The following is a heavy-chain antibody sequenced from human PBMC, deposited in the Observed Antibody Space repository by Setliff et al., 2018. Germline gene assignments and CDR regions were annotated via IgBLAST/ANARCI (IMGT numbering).Heavy chain of an antibody. CDR2: IFYSDTA. J-gene: IGHJ6*03. Sequence: SETLSLTCTVSGGSIGPHYWSWIRQAPGKGLEWIGHIFYSDTAKYNPSLESRAAFSVDSSKNQFSLKLRSVTAADTAVYYCARDRSTVIRGVTNFFYYYMDVWGGGTTVTVS. CDR1: GGSIGPHY. V-gene: IGHV4-59*11. D-gene: IGHD3-10*01. CDR3: ARDRSTVIRGVTNFFYYYMDV.